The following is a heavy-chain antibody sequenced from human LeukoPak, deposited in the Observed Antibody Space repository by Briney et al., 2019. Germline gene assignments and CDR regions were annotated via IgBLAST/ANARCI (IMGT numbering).Heavy chain of an antibody. J-gene: IGHJ4*02. Sequence: SETLSLTCTVSGGSISGYYWSWIRQPPGKGLEWIGYIYYSGSTNYNPSLKSRVTISVDTSKNQFSLKLSSVTAADTAVYYCARVGVGSSGWWAYFDYWGQGTLVTVSS. V-gene: IGHV4-59*01. CDR2: IYYSGST. CDR1: GGSISGYY. CDR3: ARVGVGSSGWWAYFDY. D-gene: IGHD6-19*01.